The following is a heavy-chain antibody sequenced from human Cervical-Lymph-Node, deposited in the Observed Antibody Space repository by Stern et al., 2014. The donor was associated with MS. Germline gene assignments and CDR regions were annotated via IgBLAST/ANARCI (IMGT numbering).Heavy chain of an antibody. V-gene: IGHV3-11*01. CDR1: GFTFSDYY. CDR3: ARDSGYGIDF. J-gene: IGHJ4*02. Sequence: VQLVESGGGLVKPGGSLRLSCAASGFTFSDYYMHWIRQAPGKGLEWISYISSSGTAIYYADSVKGRFTISRDNGKNSLHLQMNSLRAEDTAMYFCARDSGYGIDFWGQGILLTVSS. D-gene: IGHD4-17*01. CDR2: ISSSGTAI.